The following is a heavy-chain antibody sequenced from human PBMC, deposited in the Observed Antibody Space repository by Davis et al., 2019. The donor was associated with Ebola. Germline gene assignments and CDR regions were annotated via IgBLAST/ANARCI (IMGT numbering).Heavy chain of an antibody. CDR3: TSTTAPSLDY. J-gene: IGHJ4*02. V-gene: IGHV3-73*01. CDR2: IRSKANTYAT. D-gene: IGHD4-11*01. Sequence: GESPNTPCASLGATFSDHYIDRLRQASGKGLEWVGRIRSKANTYATAYAASVKGRFTISRDDSKNTAYLQMNSLKTEDTAVYYCTSTTAPSLDYWGQGTLVTVSS. CDR1: GATFSDHY.